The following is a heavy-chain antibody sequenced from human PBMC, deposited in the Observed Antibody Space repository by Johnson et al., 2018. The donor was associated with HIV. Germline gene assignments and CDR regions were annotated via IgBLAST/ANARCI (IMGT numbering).Heavy chain of an antibody. Sequence: VQLVESGGGLVQPGGSLRLSCAASGFLFSSQWMSWVRQAPGKGPEWVANIKQDGSAIWYADSVKGRFTVSRDNAKNSLYLQMNSLRAEDTAVYYCARSVNAGRPFDIWGQGTLVTVSS. CDR1: GFLFSSQW. V-gene: IGHV3-7*04. CDR3: ARSVNAGRPFDI. CDR2: IKQDGSAI. D-gene: IGHD2-8*01. J-gene: IGHJ3*02.